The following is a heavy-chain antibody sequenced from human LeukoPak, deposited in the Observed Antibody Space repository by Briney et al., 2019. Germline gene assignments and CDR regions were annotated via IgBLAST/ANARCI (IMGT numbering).Heavy chain of an antibody. D-gene: IGHD3-10*01. Sequence: ASVKVSCKASGYTFTGCYMHWVRQAPGQALEWMGWINPNSGGTNYAQKFQGRVTMTRDTSISTAYMELSRLRSDDTAVYYCARESVGYYYGSGSYYVDYWGQGTLVTVSS. CDR3: ARESVGYYYGSGSYYVDY. V-gene: IGHV1-2*02. J-gene: IGHJ4*02. CDR2: INPNSGGT. CDR1: GYTFTGCY.